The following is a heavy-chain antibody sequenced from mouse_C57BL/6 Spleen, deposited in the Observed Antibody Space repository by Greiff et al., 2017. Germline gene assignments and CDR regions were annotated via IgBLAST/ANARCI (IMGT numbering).Heavy chain of an antibody. CDR3: TTSLLYSNYGDY. Sequence: EVKLQQSGAELVRPGASVKLSCTASGFNIKDYYMHWVKQRPEQGLEWIGWIDPEDGDNEYAPKFQGKATMTADTSSNTAYLQLSSLTTEDTAVYYCTTSLLYSNYGDYWCQGTTLTVSS. CDR1: GFNIKDYY. V-gene: IGHV14-1*01. CDR2: IDPEDGDN. J-gene: IGHJ2*01. D-gene: IGHD2-5*01.